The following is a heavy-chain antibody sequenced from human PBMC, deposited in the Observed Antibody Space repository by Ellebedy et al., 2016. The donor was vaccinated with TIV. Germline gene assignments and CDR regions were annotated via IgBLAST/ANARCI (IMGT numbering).Heavy chain of an antibody. CDR2: IYYSGST. V-gene: IGHV4-59*13. J-gene: IGHJ2*01. CDR3: ARGGGNAYFDL. D-gene: IGHD4-23*01. CDR1: GGSISNYY. Sequence: MPGGSLRLSCTVSGGSISNYYWSWIRQPPGKGLEWIGYIYYSGSTNYNPSLKSRVTISVDTSKNQFSLKLSSVTAADTAVYYCARGGGNAYFDLWGRGTLVTVSS.